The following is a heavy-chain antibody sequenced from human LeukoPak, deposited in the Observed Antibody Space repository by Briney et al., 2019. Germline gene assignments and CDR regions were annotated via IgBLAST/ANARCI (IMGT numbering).Heavy chain of an antibody. J-gene: IGHJ4*02. CDR2: IYYSGST. D-gene: IGHD3-10*01. Sequence: SETLSLTCTVSGGSISSYYWSWIRQPPGKGLEWIGYIYYSGSTNYNPSLKSRVTISVDTSKNQFSLKLSSVTAADTAVYYCARETTQTITMVRGVIDYWGQGTLVTVSS. CDR1: GGSISSYY. V-gene: IGHV4-59*01. CDR3: ARETTQTITMVRGVIDY.